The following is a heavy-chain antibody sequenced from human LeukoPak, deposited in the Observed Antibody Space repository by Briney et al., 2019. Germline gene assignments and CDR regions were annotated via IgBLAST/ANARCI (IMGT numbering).Heavy chain of an antibody. D-gene: IGHD6-19*01. J-gene: IGHJ6*03. CDR3: ARGISSGWDYYYYYMDV. CDR1: GGSFSGYY. V-gene: IGHV4-34*01. CDR2: INHSGST. Sequence: PSETLSLTCAVYGGSFSGYYWSWIRQPPGKGLEWIGEINHSGSTNYNPSLKSRVTISVDTSKNQFSLKLSSVTAADTAVYYCARGISSGWDYYYYYMDVWGKGTTVTVSS.